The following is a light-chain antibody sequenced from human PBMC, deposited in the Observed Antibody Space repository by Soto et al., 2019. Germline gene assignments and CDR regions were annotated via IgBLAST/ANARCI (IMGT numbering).Light chain of an antibody. CDR2: GAS. Sequence: EIVLTQSPGTLSLSPGERATLSCRASQSVSSSYLALYQQKPGQAPRLLIYGASTRATSFPARFSGSGSGTDFTLTISSLQSEDFAVYYCQQYNNWPWTFGQGTKVDI. CDR3: QQYNNWPWT. CDR1: QSVSSSY. V-gene: IGKV3-15*01. J-gene: IGKJ1*01.